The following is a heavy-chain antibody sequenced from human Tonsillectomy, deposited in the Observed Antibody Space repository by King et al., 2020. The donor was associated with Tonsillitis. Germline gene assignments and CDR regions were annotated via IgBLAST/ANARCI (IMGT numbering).Heavy chain of an antibody. CDR2: INYSGST. J-gene: IGHJ3*02. D-gene: IGHD3-22*01. Sequence: VQLQESGPGLVKPSQTLSLTCAVSGGSISSGGYSWSWIRQPPGKGLEWIGYINYSGSTRYKPSLKSRVTISVDKSKNQFSLKLSSVTAADTAVYYCARRGNYYDSSGYYFDAFDIWGQGTMVTVSS. CDR1: GGSISSGGYS. CDR3: ARRGNYYDSSGYYFDAFDI. V-gene: IGHV4-30-4*07.